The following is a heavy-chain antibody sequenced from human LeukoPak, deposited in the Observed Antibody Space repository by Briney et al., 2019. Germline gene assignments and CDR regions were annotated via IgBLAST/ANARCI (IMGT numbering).Heavy chain of an antibody. Sequence: GASVKVSCKASGYTFTGYYMHWVRQAPGQGLEWMGWINPNSGGTNYAQEFQGRVTMTRDTSISTAYMELSRLRSDDTAVYYCASVNYYDSSGLFDYWGQGTLVTVSS. J-gene: IGHJ4*02. CDR2: INPNSGGT. D-gene: IGHD3-22*01. V-gene: IGHV1-2*02. CDR3: ASVNYYDSSGLFDY. CDR1: GYTFTGYY.